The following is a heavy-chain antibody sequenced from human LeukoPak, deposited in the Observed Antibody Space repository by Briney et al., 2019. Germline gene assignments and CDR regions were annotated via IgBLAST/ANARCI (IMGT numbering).Heavy chain of an antibody. D-gene: IGHD3-10*01. V-gene: IGHV4-59*08. CDR2: IYSSATP. Sequence: WICYIYSSATPNSTPSLTSRLPISVDTSNKKFFLKLSSVTAADTAVYYCARVTGSYMDYWGQGTLVTVSS. J-gene: IGHJ4*02. CDR3: ARVTGSYMDY.